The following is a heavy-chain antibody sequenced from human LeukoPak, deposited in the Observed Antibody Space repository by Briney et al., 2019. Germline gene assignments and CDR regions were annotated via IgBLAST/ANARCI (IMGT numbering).Heavy chain of an antibody. D-gene: IGHD4-17*01. CDR3: ARVPRSNDYGDYRGAFDI. V-gene: IGHV4-34*01. Sequence: SETLSLTCAVYGGSFSGYYWSWIRQPPGKGLEWIGEINHSGSTNYNPSPKSRVTISVDTSKNQFSLKLSSVTAADTAVYYCARVPRSNDYGDYRGAFDIWGQGTMVTVSS. J-gene: IGHJ3*02. CDR1: GGSFSGYY. CDR2: INHSGST.